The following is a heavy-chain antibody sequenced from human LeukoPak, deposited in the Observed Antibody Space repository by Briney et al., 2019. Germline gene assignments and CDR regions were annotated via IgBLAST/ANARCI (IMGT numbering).Heavy chain of an antibody. Sequence: PSETLSLTCTVSGGSLSSSSYYWGWIRQPPGKGLEWIGSIYYSGSTYYNPSLKSRVTIPVDTSKNQFSLKLSSVTAAHTAVYYCAREEGYYYYMDVWGKGTTVTVSS. CDR1: GGSLSSSSYY. CDR2: IYYSGST. V-gene: IGHV4-39*01. J-gene: IGHJ6*03. CDR3: AREEGYYYYMDV.